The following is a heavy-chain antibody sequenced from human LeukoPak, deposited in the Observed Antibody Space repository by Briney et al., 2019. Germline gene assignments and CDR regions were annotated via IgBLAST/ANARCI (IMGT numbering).Heavy chain of an antibody. D-gene: IGHD2-2*01. CDR3: AKLEVVPAATRSHDAFDI. J-gene: IGHJ3*02. CDR2: ISWDGGST. Sequence: GGSLRLSCAASGFTFDDYAMHWVRQAPGKGLEWVSLISWDGGSTYYADSVKSRFTISRDNSKNSLYLQMNTLRAEDTALYYCAKLEVVPAATRSHDAFDIWGQGTMVTVSS. CDR1: GFTFDDYA. V-gene: IGHV3-43D*03.